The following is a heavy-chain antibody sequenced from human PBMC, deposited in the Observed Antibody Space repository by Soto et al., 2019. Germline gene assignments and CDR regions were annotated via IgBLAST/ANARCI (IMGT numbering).Heavy chain of an antibody. CDR2: IYSGGST. J-gene: IGHJ4*02. Sequence: GGSLRLSCAASGFTVSSNYMNWVRQAPGKGLEWVSVIYSGGSTYYADSVKGRFTISRDNSKNTLYLQMNSLRAEDTAVYYCERVRYNYGSQAIDCWGQGTLVTVSS. CDR1: GFTVSSNY. V-gene: IGHV3-53*01. D-gene: IGHD5-18*01. CDR3: ERVRYNYGSQAIDC.